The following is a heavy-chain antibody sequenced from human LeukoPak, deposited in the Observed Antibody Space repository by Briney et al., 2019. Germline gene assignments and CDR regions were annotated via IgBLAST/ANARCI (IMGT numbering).Heavy chain of an antibody. Sequence: SETLSLTCTVSGGSISSYYWSWIRQPPGKGLEWIGYIYYSGSTNYNPSLKSRVTISVDTSKNQFSLKLSSVTAADTAVYYCARQTYYYGSGSYQGSYFDYWGQGTLVTVSS. CDR1: GGSISSYY. CDR3: ARQTYYYGSGSYQGSYFDY. V-gene: IGHV4-59*08. D-gene: IGHD3-10*01. J-gene: IGHJ4*02. CDR2: IYYSGST.